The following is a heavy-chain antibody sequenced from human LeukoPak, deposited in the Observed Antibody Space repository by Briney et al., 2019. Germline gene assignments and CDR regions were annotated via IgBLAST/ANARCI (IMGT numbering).Heavy chain of an antibody. D-gene: IGHD5-18*01. J-gene: IGHJ5*02. CDR2: IYYSGST. CDR3: ARWIQLLGWFDP. CDR1: GGPISGHY. V-gene: IGHV4-59*11. Sequence: SETLSLTCTVSGGPISGHYWSWIRQPPGKGLEWIGYIYYSGSTNYNPSLKSRVTISVDTSKNQFSLKLSSVTAADTAVYYCARWIQLLGWFDPWGQGTLVTVSS.